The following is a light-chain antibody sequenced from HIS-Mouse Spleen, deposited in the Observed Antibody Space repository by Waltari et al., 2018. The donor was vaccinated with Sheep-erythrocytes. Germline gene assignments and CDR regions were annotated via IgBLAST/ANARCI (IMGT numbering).Light chain of an antibody. CDR3: CSYAGSYTVV. J-gene: IGLJ2*01. V-gene: IGLV2-11*01. Sequence: QSALTQPRSVSGSPGPSVTISCTGTSSDVGGLNYVSWYQQHPGKAPKLMIYDVSKRPSGVPDRFSGSKSGNTASLTISGLQAEDEADYYCCSYAGSYTVVFGGGTKLTVL. CDR1: SSDVGGLNY. CDR2: DVS.